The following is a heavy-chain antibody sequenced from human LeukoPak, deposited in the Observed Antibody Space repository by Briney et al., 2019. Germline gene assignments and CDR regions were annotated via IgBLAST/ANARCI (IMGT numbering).Heavy chain of an antibody. V-gene: IGHV3-23*01. CDR3: TRAKWELLFGDY. J-gene: IGHJ4*02. Sequence: PGGSLGLSCAASGFTFSSYAMSWVRQAPGEGLEWVSAISGSGGSTYYADSVKGRFTISRDNSKNTLYLQMNSLRAEDTAVYYCTRAKWELLFGDYWGQGTLVTVSS. CDR1: GFTFSSYA. D-gene: IGHD1-26*01. CDR2: ISGSGGST.